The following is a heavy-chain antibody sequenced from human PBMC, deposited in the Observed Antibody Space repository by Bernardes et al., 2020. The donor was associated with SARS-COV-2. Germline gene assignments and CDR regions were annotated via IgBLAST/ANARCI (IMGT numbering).Heavy chain of an antibody. CDR1: GGSISSYY. Sequence: TLSLTCTVSGGSISSYYWSWIRQPPGKGLEWIGYIYYSGSTNYKPSLKSRVTISVDTSKNQFSLKLSSVTAADTAVYYCARSQTAVTTSFDYWGQGTLVTVSS. V-gene: IGHV4-59*08. CDR3: ARSQTAVTTSFDY. D-gene: IGHD4-17*01. CDR2: IYYSGST. J-gene: IGHJ4*02.